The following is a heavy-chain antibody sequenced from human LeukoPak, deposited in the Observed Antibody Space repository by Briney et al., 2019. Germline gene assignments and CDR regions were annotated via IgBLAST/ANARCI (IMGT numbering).Heavy chain of an antibody. V-gene: IGHV4-34*01. CDR3: ARSDGYGLVGI. CDR1: GGSFSYYY. J-gene: IGHJ3*02. D-gene: IGHD3-10*01. Sequence: SETLSLTCAVYGGSFSYYYWGWIRQPPGKTLEWIGSIYSSGSTYYNSSLKSRVIILIDTAKNHFSLNLSSVTAADTAVYYCARSDGYGLVGIWGQGTMVTVSS. CDR2: IYSSGST.